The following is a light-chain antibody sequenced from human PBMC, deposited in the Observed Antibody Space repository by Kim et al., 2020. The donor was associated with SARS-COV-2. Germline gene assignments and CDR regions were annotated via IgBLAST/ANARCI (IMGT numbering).Light chain of an antibody. Sequence: EIVLTQSPATLSLSPGERATLSCRASQSVSNNLAWYQHKPGQPPRLLIYGASTRATGVPDRFSGSGSGTDFTLTVSSLQSEDFAIYYCHQYNDWPPGDTFGQGTKLEI. CDR1: QSVSNN. J-gene: IGKJ2*01. V-gene: IGKV3-15*01. CDR3: HQYNDWPPGDT. CDR2: GAS.